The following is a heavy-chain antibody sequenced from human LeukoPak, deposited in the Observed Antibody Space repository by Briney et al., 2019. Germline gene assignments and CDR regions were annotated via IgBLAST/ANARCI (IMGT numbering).Heavy chain of an antibody. D-gene: IGHD2-2*01. CDR2: ISYDGSNK. Sequence: GGSLRLSCAASGFTFSSYAMHWVRQAPGKGLEWVAVISYDGSNKYYADSVKGRFTISRDNSKNTLYLQMNSLRAEDTAVYYCARGVYCSSTSCWFYYYGMDVWGQGTTVTVSS. V-gene: IGHV3-30-3*01. CDR1: GFTFSSYA. J-gene: IGHJ6*02. CDR3: ARGVYCSSTSCWFYYYGMDV.